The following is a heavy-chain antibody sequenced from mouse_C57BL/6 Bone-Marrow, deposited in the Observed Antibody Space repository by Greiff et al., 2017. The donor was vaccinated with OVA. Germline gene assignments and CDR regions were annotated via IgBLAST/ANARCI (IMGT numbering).Heavy chain of an antibody. V-gene: IGHV3-6*01. J-gene: IGHJ1*03. CDR2: ISYDGSN. CDR3: ARIDDGYGNWYFDV. D-gene: IGHD2-3*01. CDR1: GYSITSGYY. Sequence: ESGPGLVKPSQSLSLTCSVTGYSITSGYYWNWIRQFPGNKLEWMGYISYDGSNNYNPSLKNRISITRDTSKNQFFLKLNSVTTEDTATYYCARIDDGYGNWYFDVWGTGTTVTVSS.